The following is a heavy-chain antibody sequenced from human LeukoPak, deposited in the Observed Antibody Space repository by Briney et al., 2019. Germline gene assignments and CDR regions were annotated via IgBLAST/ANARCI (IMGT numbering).Heavy chain of an antibody. J-gene: IGHJ4*02. CDR2: IYYSGST. CDR1: GGSISSSSYY. Sequence: PSETLSLTCTVSGGSISSSSYYWGWIRQPPGKGLEWIGSIYYSGSTYYNPSLKSRVTISVDTSKNQFSLKLSSVPAADTAVYYCARKGSYYYDSSGYYYPFDYWGQGTLVTVSS. CDR3: ARKGSYYYDSSGYYYPFDY. D-gene: IGHD3-22*01. V-gene: IGHV4-39*07.